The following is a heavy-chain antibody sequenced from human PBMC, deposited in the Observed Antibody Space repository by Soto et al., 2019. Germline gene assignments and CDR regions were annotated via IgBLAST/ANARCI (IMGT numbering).Heavy chain of an antibody. Sequence: ESLSLSCAASGITFSSYCMHWVRQAPGKGLVWVSRINSDGSSTSYADSVKGRFTISRDNAKNTLYLQMNSLRAEDTAVYYCARDDGAAAGKWFDYWGLGTLATV. CDR2: INSDGSST. V-gene: IGHV3-74*01. CDR1: GITFSSYC. J-gene: IGHJ4*02. CDR3: ARDDGAAAGKWFDY. D-gene: IGHD6-13*01.